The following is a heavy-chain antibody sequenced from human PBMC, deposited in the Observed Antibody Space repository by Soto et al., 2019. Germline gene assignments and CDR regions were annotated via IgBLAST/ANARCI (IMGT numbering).Heavy chain of an antibody. V-gene: IGHV3-64*01. Sequence: EVQLAESGGGLAQPGGSLRLSCAASGFTLSGYAMDWVRQAPGKGLGYVSGISNNGVGTYYANSVQGRFTISRDNSKNTVYLQMGSLRPEDMAVYYCARRARPDFYYMDVWGKGTTVTVSS. J-gene: IGHJ6*03. CDR3: ARRARPDFYYMDV. D-gene: IGHD6-6*01. CDR1: GFTLSGYA. CDR2: ISNNGVGT.